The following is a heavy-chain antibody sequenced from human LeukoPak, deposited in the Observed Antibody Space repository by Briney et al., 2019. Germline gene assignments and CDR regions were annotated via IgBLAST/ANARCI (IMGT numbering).Heavy chain of an antibody. CDR3: ARDLRSSSWYRLAISGY. CDR2: INPNSGGT. Sequence: EASVKVSCKASGYTFSAYYMHWVRQAPGQGLEWMGWINPNSGGTNYAQKFQGRVTMTRDTSISTAYMELSRLRSDDTAVYYCARDLRSSSWYRLAISGYWGQGTLVTVSS. D-gene: IGHD6-13*01. J-gene: IGHJ4*02. CDR1: GYTFSAYY. V-gene: IGHV1-2*02.